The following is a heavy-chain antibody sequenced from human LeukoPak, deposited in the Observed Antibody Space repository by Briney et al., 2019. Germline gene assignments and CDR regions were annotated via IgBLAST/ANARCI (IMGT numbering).Heavy chain of an antibody. CDR1: GDSISSYY. V-gene: IGHV4-4*07. D-gene: IGHD3-10*01. CDR2: MYISGRT. CDR3: ARGGYYGSGNDFRFDP. J-gene: IGHJ5*02. Sequence: SETLSLTCTVSGDSISSYYWSWIRQPAGKGLEWIGRMYISGRTNYNPSLKSRVTMSVDTSKNQFSLKLSSVTAADTAVYYCARGGYYGSGNDFRFDPWGQGTLVTVSS.